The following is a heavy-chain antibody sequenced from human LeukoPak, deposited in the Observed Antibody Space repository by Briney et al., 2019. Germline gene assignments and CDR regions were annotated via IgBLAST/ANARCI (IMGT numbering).Heavy chain of an antibody. V-gene: IGHV4-61*02. CDR1: GDSVSSTNYY. CDR2: IDTSGST. D-gene: IGHD6-13*01. CDR3: ARGRVGAGTGDY. J-gene: IGHJ4*02. Sequence: TLSLTCVVSGDSVSSTNYYWSWIRQPAGKGLEWIGRIDTSGSTNYNPSLKSRVTISVDTSKNQFSLKLSSVTAADTAVYYCARGRVGAGTGDYWGQGTLVTVSS.